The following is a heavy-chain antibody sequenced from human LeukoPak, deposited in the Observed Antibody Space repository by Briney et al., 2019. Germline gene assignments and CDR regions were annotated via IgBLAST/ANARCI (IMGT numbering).Heavy chain of an antibody. CDR3: ARDRDYYGSGSYGPDY. CDR2: IYHTGST. Sequence: SETLSLTCTASDYSITSGYYWGWIRQPPGKGLEWIGSIYHTGSTFYNPSLKSRVTISVDTSKNQFSLKLSSVNAADTAVYYCARDRDYYGSGSYGPDYWGQGILVTVSS. V-gene: IGHV4-38-2*02. J-gene: IGHJ4*02. CDR1: DYSITSGYY. D-gene: IGHD3-10*01.